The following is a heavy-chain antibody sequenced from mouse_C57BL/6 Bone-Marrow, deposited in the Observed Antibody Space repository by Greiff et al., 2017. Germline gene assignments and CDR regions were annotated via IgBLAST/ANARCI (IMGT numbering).Heavy chain of an antibody. Sequence: VQLQQSGPELVKPGASVKISCKASGYTFTDYYMNWVKQSHGKSLEWIGDINPNNGGTSYNQKFKGKATLTVDKSSSTAYMELRSLTSEDSAVYYGSRRVPYYGRSYSDYWGQGTTRTVSS. CDR1: GYTFTDYY. CDR2: INPNNGGT. V-gene: IGHV1-26*01. D-gene: IGHD1-1*01. J-gene: IGHJ2*01. CDR3: SRRVPYYGRSYSDY.